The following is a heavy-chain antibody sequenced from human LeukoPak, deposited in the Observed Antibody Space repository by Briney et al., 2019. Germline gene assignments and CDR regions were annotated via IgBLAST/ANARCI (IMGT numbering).Heavy chain of an antibody. V-gene: IGHV3-23*01. CDR3: ARRGGGTPHY. Sequence: GGSLRLSCAASGFTFSTDVMTWVRQAPGKGLEWVSAIDDDGGSTDYADSVRGRFTISRDNSKNTLFLQMNRLRADDTALYYCARRGGGTPHYWGRGPLVTVSS. D-gene: IGHD1-1*01. CDR2: IDDDGGST. CDR1: GFTFSTDV. J-gene: IGHJ4*02.